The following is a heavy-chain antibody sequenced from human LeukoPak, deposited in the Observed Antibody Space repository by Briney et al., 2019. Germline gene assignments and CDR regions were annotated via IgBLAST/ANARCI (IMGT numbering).Heavy chain of an antibody. V-gene: IGHV3-30*18. CDR1: GFTFSDSS. Sequence: GGSLRLSCVVSGFTFSDSSMSWVRQAPGKGLEWVAIVSYDGTKKDYADSVKGRFSISRDNSKNTLYLQMNSLRAEDTAVYYCAKDNIAQGSGSYLDYWGQGALVTVSS. CDR2: VSYDGTKK. D-gene: IGHD3-10*01. CDR3: AKDNIAQGSGSYLDY. J-gene: IGHJ4*02.